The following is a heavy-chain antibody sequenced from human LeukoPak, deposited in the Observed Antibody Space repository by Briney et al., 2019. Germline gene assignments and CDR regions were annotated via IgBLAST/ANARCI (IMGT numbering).Heavy chain of an antibody. CDR3: ARTRLRYFDWLQSGIIDAFDI. Sequence: SETLSLTCTVSGGPISSYYWSWIRQPPGGGLEWIGYIYYSGSTNYNPSLKSRVTISVDTSKNQFSLKLSSVTAADTAVYYCARTRLRYFDWLQSGIIDAFDIWGQGTMVTVSS. CDR1: GGPISSYY. D-gene: IGHD3-9*01. CDR2: IYYSGST. J-gene: IGHJ3*02. V-gene: IGHV4-59*01.